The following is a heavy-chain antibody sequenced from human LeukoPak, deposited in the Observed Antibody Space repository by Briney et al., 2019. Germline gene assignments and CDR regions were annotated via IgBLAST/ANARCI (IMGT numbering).Heavy chain of an antibody. D-gene: IGHD3-3*01. CDR2: ISGSGYST. V-gene: IGHV3-23*01. Sequence: PGGSLRLSCAASGFTFSSTAMNWVRQAPGKGLEWVSGISGSGYSTFYADSVKGRFTISRDNSKNTLYLQMNSLRAEDTAVYYCARTYYDFWSGYSGFDYWGQGTLVTVSS. CDR3: ARTYYDFWSGYSGFDY. CDR1: GFTFSSTA. J-gene: IGHJ4*02.